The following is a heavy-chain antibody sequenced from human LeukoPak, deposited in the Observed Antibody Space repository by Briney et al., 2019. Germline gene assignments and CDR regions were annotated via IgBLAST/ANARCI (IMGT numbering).Heavy chain of an antibody. CDR3: ARGVTTPIY. CDR2: ISGGSSTI. J-gene: IGHJ4*02. V-gene: IGHV3-48*02. CDR1: GFTFSTNS. D-gene: IGHD4-17*01. Sequence: GGSLRLSCAASGFTFSTNSMNWVRQAPGKGLEWVSYISGGSSTIKYADSVQGRFTISRDNGKNSLYLQMNSLRDEDTAVYYCARGVTTPIYWGQGTLVTVSS.